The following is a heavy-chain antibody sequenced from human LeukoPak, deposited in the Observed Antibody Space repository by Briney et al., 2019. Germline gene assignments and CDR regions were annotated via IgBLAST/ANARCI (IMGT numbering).Heavy chain of an antibody. CDR3: ARTYGDYDDAFDV. V-gene: IGHV4-39*01. CDR2: IYYSGST. J-gene: IGHJ3*01. Sequence: SETLSLTCTVSGGSISSSTYYWGWVRQPPGEGLEWIGCIYYSGSTYNNPSLKGRVPIFVGTSKNQFSLKLSSVTATDTAVYYCARTYGDYDDAFDVWGQGTMVTVSS. CDR1: GGSISSSTYY. D-gene: IGHD4-17*01.